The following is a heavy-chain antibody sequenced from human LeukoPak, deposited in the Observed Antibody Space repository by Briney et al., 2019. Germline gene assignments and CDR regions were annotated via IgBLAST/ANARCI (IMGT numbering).Heavy chain of an antibody. Sequence: ASVKVSCKASGYTFTGYYMHWVRQAPGQGLERMGWINPNSGGTNYAQKFQGRVTMTRDTSISTAYMELSRLRSDDTAVYYCASPIDTVVTPQGFYWGQGTLVTVSS. V-gene: IGHV1-2*02. D-gene: IGHD4-23*01. CDR3: ASPIDTVVTPQGFY. J-gene: IGHJ4*02. CDR2: INPNSGGT. CDR1: GYTFTGYY.